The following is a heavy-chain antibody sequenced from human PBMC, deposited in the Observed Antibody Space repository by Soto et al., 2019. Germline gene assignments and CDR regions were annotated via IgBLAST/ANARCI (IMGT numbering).Heavy chain of an antibody. CDR2: ISASGTTI. D-gene: IGHD3-16*01. V-gene: IGHV3-11*01. CDR1: GLSFSDYD. J-gene: IGHJ4*02. CDR3: ARPSWRGSPAYFEY. Sequence: GGSLRLSCAASGLSFSDYDMSWIRQAPGKRLERLGYISASGTTISIADSVKGRFTISRDNAKNSLYLHMNSLRVDDAAVYYCARPSWRGSPAYFEYWGRGALVTVCS.